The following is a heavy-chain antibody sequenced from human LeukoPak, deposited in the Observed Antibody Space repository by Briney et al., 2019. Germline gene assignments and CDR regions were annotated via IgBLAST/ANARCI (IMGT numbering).Heavy chain of an antibody. Sequence: PSETLSLTCAVYGGSFSGYYWSWIRQPPGKGLEWIGEINHSGSTNYNPSLKSRVTISVDTSKNQFSLKLSSVTAADTAVYYCACRRTLDIWGQGTMVTVSS. J-gene: IGHJ3*02. CDR2: INHSGST. V-gene: IGHV4-34*01. CDR1: GGSFSGYY. CDR3: ACRRTLDI.